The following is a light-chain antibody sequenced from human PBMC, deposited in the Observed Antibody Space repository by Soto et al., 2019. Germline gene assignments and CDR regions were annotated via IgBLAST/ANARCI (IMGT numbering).Light chain of an antibody. V-gene: IGKV3-15*01. CDR2: AAS. J-gene: IGKJ1*01. Sequence: TQSPAILLVGTGDSDTHPCRASQSVSSKFAWYQHKPGKAPRLLLYAASTRAAAIPARLSGGGSGTDFTLTIRSLQSEDVGVYYCQPYNNWWTFGQGTEVDIK. CDR1: QSVSSK. CDR3: QPYNNWWT.